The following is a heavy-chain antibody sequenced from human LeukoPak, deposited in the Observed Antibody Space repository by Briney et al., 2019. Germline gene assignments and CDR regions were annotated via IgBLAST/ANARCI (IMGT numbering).Heavy chain of an antibody. CDR2: IYYSGST. D-gene: IGHD3-3*01. J-gene: IGHJ6*03. V-gene: IGHV4-39*01. CDR3: ARGRNYDFWSGSGGDYYYYMDV. CDR1: GDSISTSSYY. Sequence: SETLPLTCSVSGDSISTSSYYWGWIRQPPGKGLEWIGTIYYSGSTYYNPSLTSRVTISVDTSKNQFSLKLSSVTAADTAVYYCARGRNYDFWSGSGGDYYYYMDVWGKGTTVTVSS.